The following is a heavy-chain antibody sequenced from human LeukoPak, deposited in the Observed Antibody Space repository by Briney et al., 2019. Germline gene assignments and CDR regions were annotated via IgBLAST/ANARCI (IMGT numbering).Heavy chain of an antibody. Sequence: SETLSLTCTVSGGSISPYYWSWIRQPPGKGLEWSGYIYSSGSANYNPSLKSRVTMSVDTSKNQFSLKLSSVTAADTAVYYCARMGGYSGYATHRGQGTLVTVSS. D-gene: IGHD5-12*01. J-gene: IGHJ4*02. V-gene: IGHV4-59*08. CDR2: IYSSGSA. CDR1: GGSISPYY. CDR3: ARMGGYSGYATH.